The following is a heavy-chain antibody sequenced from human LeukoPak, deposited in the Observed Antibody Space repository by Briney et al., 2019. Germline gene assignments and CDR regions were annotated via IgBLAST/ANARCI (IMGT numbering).Heavy chain of an antibody. CDR1: GFTFSSYG. CDR3: AKSVALPLNYYYMDV. Sequence: GGSLRLSCGASGFTFSSYGMHWVRQAPGKGLEWVAFIRYDGSNKYYADSVKGRFTISRDNSKNTLYLQMNSLRAEDTAVYYCAKSVALPLNYYYMDVWGKGTTVTVSS. J-gene: IGHJ6*03. D-gene: IGHD2-21*01. V-gene: IGHV3-30*02. CDR2: IRYDGSNK.